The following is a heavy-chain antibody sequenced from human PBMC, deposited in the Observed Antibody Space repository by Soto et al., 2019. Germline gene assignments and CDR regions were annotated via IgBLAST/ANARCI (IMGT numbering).Heavy chain of an antibody. CDR2: ISSSGSTI. CDR1: GFTFSSYE. J-gene: IGHJ3*02. V-gene: IGHV3-48*03. CDR3: ARVRAAVAKDAFDI. Sequence: GESLKISCAASGFTFSSYEMNWVRQAPGKGLEWVSYISSSGSTIYYADSVKGRFTISRDNAKNSLYLQMNSLRAEDTAVYYCARVRAAVAKDAFDIWGQGTMVTVSS. D-gene: IGHD6-19*01.